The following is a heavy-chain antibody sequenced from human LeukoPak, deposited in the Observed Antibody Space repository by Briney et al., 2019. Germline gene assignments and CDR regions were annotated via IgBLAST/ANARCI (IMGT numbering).Heavy chain of an antibody. CDR2: IGGSGSFI. CDR1: GFTFSTYS. J-gene: IGHJ6*03. V-gene: IGHV3-48*02. Sequence: GGSLRLSCAGSGFTFSTYSIKWVRQAPGKGLEWVSHIGGSGSFIYYADSVKGRFTISRDNAKNSVYLQMNSLRDEDTAVYFCARLLATWDYYYMDVWGKGTTVTVSS. D-gene: IGHD3-3*02. CDR3: ARLLATWDYYYMDV.